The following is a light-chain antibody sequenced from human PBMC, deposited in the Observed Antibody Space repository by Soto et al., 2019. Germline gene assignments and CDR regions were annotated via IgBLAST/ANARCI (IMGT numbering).Light chain of an antibody. CDR2: AAS. V-gene: IGKV1-39*01. CDR3: QQSYSTPLFT. CDR1: QSIRSY. J-gene: IGKJ3*01. Sequence: DIQMTQSPSSLSASVGDRVTITCRASQSIRSYLNWYQQKPGKAPKLLIYAASSLLSGVPSRFSGSGSGTDFTLTINSLQREDFATYYCQQSYSTPLFTFGPGTKVDIK.